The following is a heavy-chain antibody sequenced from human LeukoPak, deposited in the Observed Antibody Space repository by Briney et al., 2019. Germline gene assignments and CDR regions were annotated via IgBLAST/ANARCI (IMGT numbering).Heavy chain of an antibody. CDR2: ISGSGTTT. J-gene: IGHJ4*02. D-gene: IGHD3-22*01. CDR3: ARDYYDNR. CDR1: GFTFSSYA. V-gene: IGHV3-23*01. Sequence: PGGSVRLSCATSGFTFSSYAISWVRQAPGKGLEWVSAISGSGTTTYYADSVKGRFTISRDNSKNTMYLQMNSLRAEDTAIYYCARDYYDNRGGQGTLVTVSS.